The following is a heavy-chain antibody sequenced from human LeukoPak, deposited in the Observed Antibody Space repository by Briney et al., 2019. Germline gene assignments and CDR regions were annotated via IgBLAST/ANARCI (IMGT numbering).Heavy chain of an antibody. CDR2: INPSGGST. V-gene: IGHV1-46*01. CDR3: ARGLGDFWSGYYRDDWFDP. J-gene: IGHJ5*02. D-gene: IGHD3-3*01. CDR1: GYTFTSYY. Sequence: ASVKVSCKASGYTFTSYYMHWVRQAPGQGLEWMGIINPSGGSTSYAQKFQGRVTMTRNTSISTAYMELSSLRSEDTAVYYCARGLGDFWSGYYRDDWFDPWGQGTLVTVSS.